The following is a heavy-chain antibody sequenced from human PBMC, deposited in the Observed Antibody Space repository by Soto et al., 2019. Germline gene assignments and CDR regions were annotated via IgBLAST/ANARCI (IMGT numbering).Heavy chain of an antibody. J-gene: IGHJ5*01. D-gene: IGHD1-1*01. CDR1: GYTFTSYD. V-gene: IGHV1-8*01. Sequence: ASVKVSCKASGYTFTSYDINWVRQATGQGLEWMGWMNPNSGNTGYAQKFQGRVTMTRNTSISTAYMELSSLRSEDTAVYYCARVRAVPGSNRVSTKWFGACRHVTLFTASS. CDR2: MNPNSGNT. CDR3: ARVRAVPGSNRVSTKWFGA.